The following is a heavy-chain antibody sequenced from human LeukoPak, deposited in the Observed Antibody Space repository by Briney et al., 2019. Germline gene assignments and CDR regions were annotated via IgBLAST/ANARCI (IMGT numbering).Heavy chain of an antibody. CDR2: ISVYNGNT. J-gene: IGHJ4*02. Sequence: GASVKVPCKASGYILRNYDMSWVRQAPGQGLEWMGWISVYNGNTNYPQKFQGRVTMTTDTSTNTAYMDLRSLRSDDTAMYYCARVDSGRYYGHDYWGQGTLVTVTS. CDR1: GYILRNYD. V-gene: IGHV1-18*01. CDR3: ARVDSGRYYGHDY. D-gene: IGHD1-26*01.